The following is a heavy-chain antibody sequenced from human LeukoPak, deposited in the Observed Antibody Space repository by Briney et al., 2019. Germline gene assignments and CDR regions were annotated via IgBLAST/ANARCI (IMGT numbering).Heavy chain of an antibody. CDR1: GFTFGSYG. J-gene: IGHJ4*02. D-gene: IGHD5-18*01. V-gene: IGHV3-33*06. CDR2: IWYDGSNK. CDR3: AKDTKLRRGYSYGFDY. Sequence: GRSLRLSCAASGFTFGSYGMHWVRQAPGKGLEWVAVIWYDGSNKYYADSVKGRFTISRDNSKNTLYLQMNSLRAEDTAVYYCAKDTKLRRGYSYGFDYWGQGTLVTVSS.